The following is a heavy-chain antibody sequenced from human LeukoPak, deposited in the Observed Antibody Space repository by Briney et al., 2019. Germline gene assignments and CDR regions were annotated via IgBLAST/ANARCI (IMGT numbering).Heavy chain of an antibody. CDR2: ISSNGDST. J-gene: IGHJ4*02. CDR3: VKGLRYYDSSDTFDY. Sequence: PGGSLSLSCSAPGFTFSSYAMHWVRQAPGKGLEYVSAISSNGDSTYYADSVKGRFTISRDNSKNTLYLQMSSLRAEDTAVYYCVKGLRYYDSSDTFDYWGKGTLVTVSS. V-gene: IGHV3-64D*06. D-gene: IGHD3-22*01. CDR1: GFTFSSYA.